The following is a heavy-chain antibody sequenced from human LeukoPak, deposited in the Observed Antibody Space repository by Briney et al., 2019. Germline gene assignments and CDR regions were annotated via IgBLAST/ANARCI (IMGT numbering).Heavy chain of an antibody. D-gene: IGHD6-19*01. CDR2: ISSDGSST. Sequence: GGSLRLSCAASGFTFSSYWMHWVRQAPGKGLVWVSRISSDGSSTDYADSVKGRFTISRDNAKNTLYLQMNSLRAEDTAVYYWARARIAVAQLTDYWGQGTLVTVSS. CDR3: ARARIAVAQLTDY. V-gene: IGHV3-74*01. CDR1: GFTFSSYW. J-gene: IGHJ4*02.